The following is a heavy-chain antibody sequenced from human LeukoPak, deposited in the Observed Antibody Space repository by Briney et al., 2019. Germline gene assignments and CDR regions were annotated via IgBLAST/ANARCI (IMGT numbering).Heavy chain of an antibody. D-gene: IGHD2-15*01. V-gene: IGHV3-30*04. CDR3: ARSRSGGSLLGY. J-gene: IGHJ4*02. CDR1: GFTFSSYA. CDR2: ISYDGSNK. Sequence: PGGSLRLSCAASGFTFSSYAMHWVRQAPGKGLDWVAVISYDGSNKYYADSVKGRFTISRDNSKNTPYLQMNSLRAEDTAVYYCARSRSGGSLLGYWGQGTLVTVSS.